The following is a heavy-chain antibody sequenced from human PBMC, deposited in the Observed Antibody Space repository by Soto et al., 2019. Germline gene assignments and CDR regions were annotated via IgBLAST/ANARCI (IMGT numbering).Heavy chain of an antibody. CDR3: ARHWITMVRGVCHFDY. D-gene: IGHD3-10*01. J-gene: IGHJ4*02. Sequence: SETLSLTCTFSGDSITSSSYYWGWIRQPPGKGLEWIGSIYYSGSTYYNPSLKSRVTMSVDPSKNQFSLKLISVTAADTAVYYCARHWITMVRGVCHFDYWGQGTLVTVSS. V-gene: IGHV4-39*01. CDR1: GDSITSSSYY. CDR2: IYYSGST.